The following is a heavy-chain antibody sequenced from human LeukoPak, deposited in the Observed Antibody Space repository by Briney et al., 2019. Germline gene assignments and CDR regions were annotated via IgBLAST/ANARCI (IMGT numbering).Heavy chain of an antibody. Sequence: PVGSLRLSCAASGFTFSSHWMHLVRQAPGKGLVWVSLINGDGTSTNYADSVKGRFTISRNNAKNTLYLQMNSLRAEDTAVYYCARGNYFDYWGQGTLVTVSS. CDR3: ARGNYFDY. V-gene: IGHV3-74*01. CDR1: GFTFSSHW. CDR2: INGDGTST. J-gene: IGHJ4*02.